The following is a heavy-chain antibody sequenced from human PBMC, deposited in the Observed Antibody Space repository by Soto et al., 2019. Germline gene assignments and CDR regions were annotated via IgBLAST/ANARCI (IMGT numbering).Heavy chain of an antibody. CDR3: VRGGLKPYSSSSVRGWFDP. CDR2: IYYSGST. V-gene: IGHV4-59*01. Sequence: PSETLSLTCTVSGGSISSYYWSWIRQPPGKGLEWIGYIYYSGSTNYNPSLKSRVTISVDTSKNQFSLKLSSVTAADTAVYYCVRGGLKPYSSSSVRGWFDPWGQGTLVTVSS. D-gene: IGHD6-6*01. CDR1: GGSISSYY. J-gene: IGHJ5*02.